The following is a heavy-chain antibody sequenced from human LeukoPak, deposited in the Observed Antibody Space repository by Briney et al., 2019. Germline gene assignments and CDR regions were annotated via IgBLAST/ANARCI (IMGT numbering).Heavy chain of an antibody. J-gene: IGHJ4*02. V-gene: IGHV3-9*01. Sequence: GGSLRLSCAASGFTFDDYAMHWARQAPGKGLEWVSGISWNSGSIGYADSVKGRFTISRDNAKNSLYLQMNSLRAEDTALYYCAKGLSITIFGVVTAFDYWGQGTLVTVSS. D-gene: IGHD3-3*01. CDR2: ISWNSGSI. CDR3: AKGLSITIFGVVTAFDY. CDR1: GFTFDDYA.